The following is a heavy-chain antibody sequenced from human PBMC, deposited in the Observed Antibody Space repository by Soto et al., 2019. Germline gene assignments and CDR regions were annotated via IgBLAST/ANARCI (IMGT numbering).Heavy chain of an antibody. CDR2: ISYSGST. Sequence: QLQLQESGPGLVKPSETLPLICTVSGDSISTSRYYWAWIRQPPGEGLEWIGTISYSGSTNYNPSPESRVTIYVNTAETQVPLRFTSVTAADRAVYYCARQSRCLHFASGFDIWGQGTTVTVSS. CDR3: ARQSRCLHFASGFDI. D-gene: IGHD3-3*02. CDR1: GDSISTSRYY. J-gene: IGHJ3*02. V-gene: IGHV4-39*01.